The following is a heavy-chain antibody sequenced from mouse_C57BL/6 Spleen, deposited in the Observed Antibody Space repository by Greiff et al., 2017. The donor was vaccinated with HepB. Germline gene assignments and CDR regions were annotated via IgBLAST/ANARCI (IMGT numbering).Heavy chain of an antibody. Sequence: EVQGVESGGGLVQPKGSLKLSCAASGFTFNTYAMHWVRQAPGKGLEWVARIRSKSSNYATYYADSVKDRFTISRDDSQSMLYLQMNNLKTEDTAMYYCVRDPLYYSKYYYAMDYWGQGTSVTVSS. CDR2: IRSKSSNYAT. CDR3: VRDPLYYSKYYYAMDY. D-gene: IGHD2-5*01. J-gene: IGHJ4*01. CDR1: GFTFNTYA. V-gene: IGHV10-3*01.